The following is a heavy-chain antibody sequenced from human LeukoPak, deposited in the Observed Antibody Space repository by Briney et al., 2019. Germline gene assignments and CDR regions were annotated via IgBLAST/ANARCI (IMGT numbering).Heavy chain of an antibody. J-gene: IGHJ4*02. Sequence: PGGSLRLSRAASGFTFSDYSMNWVRQAPGKGLEWVSYISSGSSIIYYADSVKGRFTISRDNAKNSLYLQMNSLRAEDTAVYYCARVASGSFGCWGQGTLVTVS. CDR2: ISSGSSII. CDR1: GFTFSDYS. V-gene: IGHV3-48*04. CDR3: ARVASGSFGC. D-gene: IGHD1-26*01.